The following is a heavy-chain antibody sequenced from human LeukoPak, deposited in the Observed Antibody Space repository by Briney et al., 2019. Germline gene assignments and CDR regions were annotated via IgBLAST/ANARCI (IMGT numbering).Heavy chain of an antibody. J-gene: IGHJ4*02. CDR3: ARHSARYYDSSGYYFDY. V-gene: IGHV5-10-1*01. D-gene: IGHD3-22*01. Sequence: GESLKISCKGSGYSFTSYWISWVRQMPGKGLEWMGTIDPSDSYTNYSPSFQGHVTISADKSISTAYPQWSTLKASDTAMYYCARHSARYYDSSGYYFDYWGQGTLVTVSS. CDR2: IDPSDSYT. CDR1: GYSFTSYW.